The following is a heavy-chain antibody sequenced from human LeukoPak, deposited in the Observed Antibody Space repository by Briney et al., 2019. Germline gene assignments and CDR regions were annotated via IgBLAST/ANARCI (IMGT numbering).Heavy chain of an antibody. CDR3: AKEGYSSGWYVYFQH. CDR2: IKEDGGEG. CDR1: GFTFSSYW. Sequence: GGSLRLSCAASGFTFSSYWMTWVRQAPGKGLEWVANIKEDGGEGYYVDSVKGRFTISRDNSKNTLYLQMNGLRAEDTAVYYCAKEGYSSGWYVYFQHWGQGTLVTVSS. J-gene: IGHJ1*01. D-gene: IGHD6-19*01. V-gene: IGHV3-7*03.